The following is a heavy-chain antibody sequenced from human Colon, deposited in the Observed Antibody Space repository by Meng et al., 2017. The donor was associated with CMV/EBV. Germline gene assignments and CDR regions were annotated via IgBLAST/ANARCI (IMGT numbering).Heavy chain of an antibody. Sequence: GALRLSCAASGFTFSDYYMSWIRQAPGKGLEWVSYISSSGSPTYYADSVKGRFTISRDNAKNSLFLQMNSLRAEDTAVYYCAKSVSIAAAEWGQGTLVTVSS. CDR3: AKSVSIAAAE. CDR1: GFTFSDYY. D-gene: IGHD6-13*01. V-gene: IGHV3-11*01. J-gene: IGHJ4*02. CDR2: ISSSGSPT.